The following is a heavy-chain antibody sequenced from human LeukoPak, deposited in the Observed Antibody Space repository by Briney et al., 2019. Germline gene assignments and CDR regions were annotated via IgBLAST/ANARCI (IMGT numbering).Heavy chain of an antibody. J-gene: IGHJ4*02. CDR1: GYTFTAYY. Sequence: ASVKVSCKASGYTFTAYYMHWVRQAPGQGLEWMGWINLNSGGTNSAQKFQGRVTMTRDTSISAAYMELSRLGSDDTAVYYCARVAGGDGYYFDFWGQGTLVTVSS. CDR3: ARVAGGDGYYFDF. CDR2: INLNSGGT. V-gene: IGHV1-2*02. D-gene: IGHD2-21*02.